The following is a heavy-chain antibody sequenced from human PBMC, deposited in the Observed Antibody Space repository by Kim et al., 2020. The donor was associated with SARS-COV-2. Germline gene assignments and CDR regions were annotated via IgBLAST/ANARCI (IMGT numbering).Heavy chain of an antibody. J-gene: IGHJ6*02. CDR1: GGSFSGYY. CDR2: INHSGSA. D-gene: IGHD1-1*01. V-gene: IGHV4-34*01. CDR3: ARAPSFSNWRHNYYYYYGMDV. Sequence: SETLSLTCAVYGGSFSGYYWSWIRQPPGKGLEWIGEINHSGSANYNPSLKSRVTISVDTSKNQFSLKLSSVTAADTAVYYCARAPSFSNWRHNYYYYYGMDVWGQGTTVTVSS.